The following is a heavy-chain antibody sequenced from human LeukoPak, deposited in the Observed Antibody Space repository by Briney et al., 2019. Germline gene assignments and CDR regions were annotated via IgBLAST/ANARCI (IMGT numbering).Heavy chain of an antibody. CDR2: IKQDGSEK. Sequence: PGGSLRLSCAASGFTFSNYWMSWVRQAPGKGLEWVANIKQDGSEKYYVDSVKGRFTISRDNAKNSLYLQMNSLRAEDTAVYYCARDARYCSSTSCYLGYWGQGTLVTVSS. J-gene: IGHJ4*02. CDR1: GFTFSNYW. D-gene: IGHD2-2*01. V-gene: IGHV3-7*01. CDR3: ARDARYCSSTSCYLGY.